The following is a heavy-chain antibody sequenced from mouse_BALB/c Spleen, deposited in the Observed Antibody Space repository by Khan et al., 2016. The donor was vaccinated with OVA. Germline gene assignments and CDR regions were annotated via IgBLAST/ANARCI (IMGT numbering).Heavy chain of an antibody. CDR2: IAPGSDSS. D-gene: IGHD1-1*01. Sequence: DLVKPGASVKLSCKASGYTFTSYWINWTKQRPGQGLEWIGQIAPGSDSSYYSEMFKGMATLTVDTSSSTAYIQLSILSSEDSAVYFSARSNYYGSGLYAMDYWGQGTSVTVSS. V-gene: IGHV1S41*01. J-gene: IGHJ4*01. CDR3: ARSNYYGSGLYAMDY. CDR1: GYTFTSYW.